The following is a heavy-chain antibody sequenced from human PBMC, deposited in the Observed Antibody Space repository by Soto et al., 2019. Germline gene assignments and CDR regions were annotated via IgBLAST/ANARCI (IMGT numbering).Heavy chain of an antibody. Sequence: QVQLVQSGPEMMQPGASVKVSCKDSGYASLSYAMHWVRQVHGQVYEWLGWINAGVDGTMYSERFQGRVRITRDTSANTVYMELNALTSEDTAVYYCAREVPGVTSCDYWGQGTLVIVSS. V-gene: IGHV1-3*01. CDR1: GYASLSYA. J-gene: IGHJ4*02. CDR2: INAGVDGT. CDR3: AREVPGVTSCDY. D-gene: IGHD3-10*01.